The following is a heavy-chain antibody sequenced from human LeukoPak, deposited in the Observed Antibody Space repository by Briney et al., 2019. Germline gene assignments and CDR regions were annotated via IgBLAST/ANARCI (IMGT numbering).Heavy chain of an antibody. Sequence: GGSLRLSCAASGFTFSDYYMSWIRQAPGKGLEWVSYISSSGSTIYYADSVKGRFTISRDNAKNSLYLQMNGLRAEDTAVYYCARSSVAAAVGFDPWGQGTLVTVSS. CDR2: ISSSGSTI. J-gene: IGHJ5*02. D-gene: IGHD6-13*01. CDR1: GFTFSDYY. V-gene: IGHV3-11*01. CDR3: ARSSVAAAVGFDP.